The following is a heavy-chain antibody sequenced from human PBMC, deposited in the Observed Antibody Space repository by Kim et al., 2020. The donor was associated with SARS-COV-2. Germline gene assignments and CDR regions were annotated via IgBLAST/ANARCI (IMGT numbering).Heavy chain of an antibody. J-gene: IGHJ6*02. D-gene: IGHD6-13*01. Sequence: GGSLRLSCAASGFTFSSYAMHWVRQAPGKGLEWVAVISSGGSNKYYADSVKGRFTISRDNSKNTLYLQMNSLRAEDTAVYYCRIGGIAAAGDRLHDYLYGRDVWAQGTRVTVPS. CDR1: GFTFSSYA. CDR3: RIGGIAAAGDRLHDYLYGRDV. CDR2: ISSGGSNK. V-gene: IGHV3-30*04.